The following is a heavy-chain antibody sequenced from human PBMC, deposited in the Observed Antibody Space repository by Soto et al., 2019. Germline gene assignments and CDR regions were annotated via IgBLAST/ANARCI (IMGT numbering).Heavy chain of an antibody. CDR2: IYYSGST. Sequence: PSETLSLTCTVSGGSISSYYWSWIRQPPGKGLEWIGYIYYSGSTNYNPSLKSRVTISVDTSKNQFSLKLSSVTAADTAVYYCAIDSLLSSRRMDVWGLGTTVTVSS. CDR1: GGSISSYY. J-gene: IGHJ6*02. V-gene: IGHV4-59*12. CDR3: AIDSLLSSRRMDV.